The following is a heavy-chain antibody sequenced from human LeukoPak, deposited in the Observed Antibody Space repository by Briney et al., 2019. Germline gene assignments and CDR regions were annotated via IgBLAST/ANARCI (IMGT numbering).Heavy chain of an antibody. CDR2: INHSGST. CDR1: GGSFSGYY. Sequence: SATLSLTXAVYGGSFSGYYWSWIRQPPGKGLEWIGEINHSGSTNYNPSLKSRVTISVDTSKNQFSLKLSSVTAADTAVYYCARGYYDILTGYYPFDYWGQGTLVTVSS. J-gene: IGHJ4*02. D-gene: IGHD3-9*01. CDR3: ARGYYDILTGYYPFDY. V-gene: IGHV4-34*01.